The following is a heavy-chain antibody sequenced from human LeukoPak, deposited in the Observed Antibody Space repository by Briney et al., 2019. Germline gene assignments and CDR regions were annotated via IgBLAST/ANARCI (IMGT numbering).Heavy chain of an antibody. Sequence: ASVKVSCKASGYTFTGYYMHWVRQAPGQGLEWMGRINPNSGGTNYAQKFQGRVTMTRDTSISTAYMELSRLRSDDTAVYYCARGSASLVVVAATTRTNAFDIWGQGTMVTVSS. CDR1: GYTFTGYY. V-gene: IGHV1-2*06. J-gene: IGHJ3*02. CDR2: INPNSGGT. CDR3: ARGSASLVVVAATTRTNAFDI. D-gene: IGHD2-15*01.